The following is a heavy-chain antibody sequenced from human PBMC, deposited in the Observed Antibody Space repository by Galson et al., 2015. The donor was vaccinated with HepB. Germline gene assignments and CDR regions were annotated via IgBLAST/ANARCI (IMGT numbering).Heavy chain of an antibody. CDR1: GLTLSSYS. CDR3: ARDSFPGYNSGWHGFHDS. CDR2: ISSNGYI. V-gene: IGHV3-21*01. J-gene: IGHJ4*02. Sequence: SLRLSCAASGLTLSSYSMNWVRQAPGKGLEWVSSISSNGYIYQAGSGMGRFTISRDNTKNSLYLQLNSLRVEDTAVYYCARDSFPGYNSGWHGFHDSWGQGTLVTVSS. D-gene: IGHD6-19*01.